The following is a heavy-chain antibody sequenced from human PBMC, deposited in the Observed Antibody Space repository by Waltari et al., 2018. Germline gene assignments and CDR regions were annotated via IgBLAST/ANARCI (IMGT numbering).Heavy chain of an antibody. J-gene: IGHJ3*02. CDR1: EFSSSDYA. CDR2: ISHDGTKD. Sequence: QVQLVESGGGVVQPGRSLRLSCAASEFSSSDYAIHCVRQAPGKGLEWVAVISHDGTKDFYADSVRGRFTISRDKSKNTVYLQVNIVRAEDTAVYYCAREGQIRRAAALKAFDIWGQGTMVTVSS. D-gene: IGHD6-13*01. CDR3: AREGQIRRAAALKAFDI. V-gene: IGHV3-30*01.